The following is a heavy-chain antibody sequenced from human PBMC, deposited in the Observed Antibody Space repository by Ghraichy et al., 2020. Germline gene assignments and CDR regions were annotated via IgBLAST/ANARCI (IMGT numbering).Heavy chain of an antibody. J-gene: IGHJ6*02. CDR3: AKAYYDFWSGYYSRYGMDV. CDR1: GFTFSSYA. CDR2: ISGSGGST. D-gene: IGHD3-3*01. V-gene: IGHV3-23*01. Sequence: GGSLRLSCAASGFTFSSYAMSWVRQAPGKGLEWVSAISGSGGSTYYADSVKGRFTISRDNSKNTLYLQMNSLRAEDTAVYYCAKAYYDFWSGYYSRYGMDVWGQGTTVTVSS.